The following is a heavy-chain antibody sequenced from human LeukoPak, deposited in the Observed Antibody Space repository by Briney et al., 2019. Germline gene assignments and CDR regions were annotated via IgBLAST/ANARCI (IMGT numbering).Heavy chain of an antibody. V-gene: IGHV4-34*01. CDR2: INHSGGT. J-gene: IGHJ4*02. D-gene: IGHD6-13*01. Sequence: SETLSLSCAVYGGSFSGYYWSWLRQPPGKGLEWIGEINHSGGTNYNPSLKSLVTISVDTSKNQFSLKLSSVTAADTAVYYCARVTAAAGTVDYWGQGTLVTVSS. CDR1: GGSFSGYY. CDR3: ARVTAAAGTVDY.